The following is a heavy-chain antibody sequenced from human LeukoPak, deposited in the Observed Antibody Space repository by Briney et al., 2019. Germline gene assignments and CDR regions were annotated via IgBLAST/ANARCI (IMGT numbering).Heavy chain of an antibody. V-gene: IGHV1-46*01. Sequence: GASVKVSCKASGYTFTSYYMHWVRQAPGQGLEWMGIINPSGGSTSYAQKFQGRVTMTRDTSTSTVYMELGSLRSEDTAVYYCARLGVESSGWYRGSDYWGQGTLVTVSS. CDR1: GYTFTSYY. D-gene: IGHD6-19*01. CDR2: INPSGGST. CDR3: ARLGVESSGWYRGSDY. J-gene: IGHJ4*02.